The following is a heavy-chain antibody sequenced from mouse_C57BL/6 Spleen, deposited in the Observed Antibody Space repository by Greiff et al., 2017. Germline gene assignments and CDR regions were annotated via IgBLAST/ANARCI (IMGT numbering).Heavy chain of an antibody. CDR1: GFSFNTYA. J-gene: IGHJ4*01. Sequence: EVQGVESGGGLVQPKGSLKLSCAASGFSFNTYALNWVRQAQGKGLEWVARIRSKSNNYATYYADSVKDRFTISRDDSESMLYLQMNNLKTEDTARYYCVRTDSNPHYYAMDYWGQGTSVTVSS. CDR3: VRTDSNPHYYAMDY. D-gene: IGHD2-5*01. CDR2: IRSKSNNYAT. V-gene: IGHV10-1*01.